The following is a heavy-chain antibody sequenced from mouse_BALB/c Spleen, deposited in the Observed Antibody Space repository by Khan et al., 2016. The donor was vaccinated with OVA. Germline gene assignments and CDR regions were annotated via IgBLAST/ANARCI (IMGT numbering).Heavy chain of an antibody. J-gene: IGHJ4*01. V-gene: IGHV1-76*01. CDR1: GYIFTSFW. CDR3: ARGAITSHAMDY. Sequence: QVQLKESGAELVRPGASVRLSCKTSGYIFTSFWIHWVKQRSGQGLEWIARIYPGTGSTYCNEKFKAKATLTADKSSNTAYMQLSSLKSEDSTVYCCARGAITSHAMDYWGQGTSVTVSS. D-gene: IGHD1-1*01. CDR2: IYPGTGST.